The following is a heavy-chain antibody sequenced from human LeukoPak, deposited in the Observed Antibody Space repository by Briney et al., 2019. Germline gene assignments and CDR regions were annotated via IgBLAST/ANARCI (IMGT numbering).Heavy chain of an antibody. CDR3: AKDRVVRGVMGAGGY. CDR1: GFTFSSYV. V-gene: IGHV3-23*01. CDR2: ISGGGGST. J-gene: IGHJ4*02. Sequence: GGSLRLSCAASGFTFSSYVMNWVRQAPGKGLEWVSVISGGGGSTYYADSVKGRFTISRDNSKNTLYLQMNSLRAEDTAVYYCAKDRVVRGVMGAGGYWGQGTLVTVSS. D-gene: IGHD3-10*01.